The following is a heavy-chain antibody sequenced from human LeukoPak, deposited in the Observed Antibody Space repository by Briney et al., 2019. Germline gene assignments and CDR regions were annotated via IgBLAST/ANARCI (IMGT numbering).Heavy chain of an antibody. V-gene: IGHV1-2*02. J-gene: IGHJ6*03. CDR3: ARLGYGDLFGMDV. CDR1: GYTFTGYY. D-gene: IGHD4-17*01. CDR2: INPNSGAT. Sequence: ASVKVSCKASGYTFTGYYMHWVRQAPGQGLEWMGWINPNSGATNYAQKFQGRVTMTRDTSISTAYMELSRLRSDDTAVYYCARLGYGDLFGMDVWGKGTTVTVSS.